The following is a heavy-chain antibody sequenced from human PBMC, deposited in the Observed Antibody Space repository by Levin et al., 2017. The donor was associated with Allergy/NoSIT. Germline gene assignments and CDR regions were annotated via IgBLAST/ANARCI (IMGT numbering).Heavy chain of an antibody. J-gene: IGHJ4*02. Sequence: SETLSLTCTVSGGSLRSYYWSWIRQPPGKGLDWIGYIYYSGSTNYNPSLKSRVTISVDTSKNQFSLKLSSVTAADTAVYYCARLRPAVAGTTLFDYWGQGTLVTVSS. D-gene: IGHD6-19*01. CDR1: GGSLRSYY. CDR2: IYYSGST. CDR3: ARLRPAVAGTTLFDY. V-gene: IGHV4-59*08.